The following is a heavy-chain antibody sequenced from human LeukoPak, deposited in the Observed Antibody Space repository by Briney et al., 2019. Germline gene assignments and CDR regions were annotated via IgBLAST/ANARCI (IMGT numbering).Heavy chain of an antibody. Sequence: GGSLRLSCAASGFTFSNAWMSWVRQAPGKGLIWVSRINSDGSITSYVDSVKGRFTISRDNAKNTLYLEMNSLRAEDTAVYFCARDWRYCTSSSCPQPFDYWGQGTLVTVSS. J-gene: IGHJ4*02. CDR1: GFTFSNAW. CDR2: INSDGSIT. V-gene: IGHV3-74*01. CDR3: ARDWRYCTSSSCPQPFDY. D-gene: IGHD2-2*01.